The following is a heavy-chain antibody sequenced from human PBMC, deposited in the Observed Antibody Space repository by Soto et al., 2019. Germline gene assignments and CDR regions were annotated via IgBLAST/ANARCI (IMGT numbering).Heavy chain of an antibody. V-gene: IGHV4-59*01. CDR2: IYYSGSN. Sequence: QVQLQESGPGLVKPSETLSLTCTVSGGSISSYYWSWIRQPPGQGLEWIGYIYYSGSNNYNPSLKSRVTISVDTSKNQFSLKLSSVTAADTAVYYCARPAAEYYYDSSGYLARNDAFDIWGQGTMVTVSS. CDR3: ARPAAEYYYDSSGYLARNDAFDI. CDR1: GGSISSYY. D-gene: IGHD3-22*01. J-gene: IGHJ3*02.